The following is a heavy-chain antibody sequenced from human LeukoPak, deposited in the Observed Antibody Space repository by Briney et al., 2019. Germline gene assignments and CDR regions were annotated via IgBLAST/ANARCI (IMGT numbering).Heavy chain of an antibody. CDR3: ARVGPLGAYCGGDCYYFDY. Sequence: GGSLRLSCAASGFTFSSYSMNWVRQAPGKGLEWVSYISSSSSTIYYADSVKGRFTISRDNAKNSLYLQMNSLRAEDTAVYYCARVGPLGAYCGGDCYYFDYWGQGTLVTVSS. CDR1: GFTFSSYS. J-gene: IGHJ4*02. CDR2: ISSSSSTI. V-gene: IGHV3-48*04. D-gene: IGHD2-21*02.